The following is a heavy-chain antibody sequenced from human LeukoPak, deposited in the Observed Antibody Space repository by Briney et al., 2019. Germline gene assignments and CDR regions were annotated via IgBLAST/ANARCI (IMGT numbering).Heavy chain of an antibody. V-gene: IGHV1-2*02. CDR3: ARDGGYYYDSSGYSI. CDR1: GYTFTGYY. D-gene: IGHD3-22*01. Sequence: ASVKVSFKASGYTFTGYYMHWVRQAPGQGLEWMGWINPNSGGTNYAQKFQGRVTMTRDTSISTAYMELSRLRYDDTAVYYCARDGGYYYDSSGYSIWGQGTMVTVSS. J-gene: IGHJ3*02. CDR2: INPNSGGT.